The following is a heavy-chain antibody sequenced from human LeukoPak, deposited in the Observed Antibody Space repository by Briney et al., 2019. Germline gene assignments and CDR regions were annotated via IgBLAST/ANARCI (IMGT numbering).Heavy chain of an antibody. Sequence: PGGSLRLSCVASGFTFSSYSMNWVRQAPGKGLEWVSAISGSGGNTYYADSVKGRFTISRDNSRNTLYLQMNSLRAEDTAVYYCAKSISCSSTSCYSWRPVDYWGQGTLVTVSS. CDR2: ISGSGGNT. CDR1: GFTFSSYS. J-gene: IGHJ4*02. D-gene: IGHD2-2*01. CDR3: AKSISCSSTSCYSWRPVDY. V-gene: IGHV3-23*01.